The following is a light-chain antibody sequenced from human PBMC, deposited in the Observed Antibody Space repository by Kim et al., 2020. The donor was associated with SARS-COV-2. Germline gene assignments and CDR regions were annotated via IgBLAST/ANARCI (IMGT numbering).Light chain of an antibody. CDR2: GKN. J-gene: IGLJ1*01. CDR1: SLRSYY. V-gene: IGLV3-19*01. Sequence: VALGHPVRITCQGDSLRSYYASWYQQKPGQAPVLVIYGKNNRPSGIPGRFSGSSSGNTASLTITGAQAEDEADYYCNSRDSSGNYVFGTGTKVTVL. CDR3: NSRDSSGNYV.